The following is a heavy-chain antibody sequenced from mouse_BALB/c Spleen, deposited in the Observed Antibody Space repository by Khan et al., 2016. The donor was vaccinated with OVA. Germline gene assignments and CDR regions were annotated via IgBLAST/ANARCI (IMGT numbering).Heavy chain of an antibody. CDR3: ARFRDNYTNSSYYFDY. D-gene: IGHD1-3*01. CDR1: GYTFTNYG. V-gene: IGHV9-1*02. J-gene: IGHJ2*01. Sequence: QIQLVQSGPELKKPGETVKISCKASGYTFTNYGMNWVKQSPGKGLKWMGWINTYTGEPTYIDDFKGRFAFSLETSASTAYLQINTLRNEDMATYFCARFRDNYTNSSYYFDYWGQGTTLTVSS. CDR2: INTYTGEP.